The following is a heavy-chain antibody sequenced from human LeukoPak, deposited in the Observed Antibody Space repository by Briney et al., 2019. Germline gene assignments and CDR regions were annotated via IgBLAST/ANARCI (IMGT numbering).Heavy chain of an antibody. D-gene: IGHD3-22*01. CDR3: ARDYYDSSGYYPAPFDY. CDR2: FDPEDGET. J-gene: IGHJ4*02. Sequence: ASVKVSCKVSGYTLTELSMHWVRQAPGKGLEWMGGFDPEDGETIYAQKFQGRVTMTRDTSISTAYMELSRLRSDDTAVYYCARDYYDSSGYYPAPFDYWGQGTLVTVSS. CDR1: GYTLTELS. V-gene: IGHV1-24*01.